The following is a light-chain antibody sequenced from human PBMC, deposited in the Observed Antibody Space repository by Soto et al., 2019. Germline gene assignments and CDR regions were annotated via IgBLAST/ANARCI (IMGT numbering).Light chain of an antibody. CDR2: EVN. J-gene: IGLJ1*01. CDR3: SSYTSTRTYV. CDR1: SRDVGGSNY. V-gene: IGLV2-14*01. Sequence: QSVLIQPAAVSGSPGQSITISCTGTSRDVGGSNYVSWYQHHPHRAPKLLIYEVNYRPSGVSSRFSGSKSGNTASLTISGLQAEDEADYYCSSYTSTRTYVFGPGTKVTVL.